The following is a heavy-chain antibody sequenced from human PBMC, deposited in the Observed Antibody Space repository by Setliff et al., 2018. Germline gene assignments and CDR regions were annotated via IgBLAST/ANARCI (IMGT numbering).Heavy chain of an antibody. J-gene: IGHJ4*02. V-gene: IGHV4-61*09. D-gene: IGHD2-2*01. Sequence: PSETLSLTCTVSGGSISSSSYYWSWIRQPAGKGLEWIGHIYTSGSTNYNPSLKSRVTISVDTSKNQFSLKLSSVTAADTAVYYCATNPYQLLNFDYWGQGTLVTVSS. CDR1: GGSISSSSYY. CDR2: IYTSGST. CDR3: ATNPYQLLNFDY.